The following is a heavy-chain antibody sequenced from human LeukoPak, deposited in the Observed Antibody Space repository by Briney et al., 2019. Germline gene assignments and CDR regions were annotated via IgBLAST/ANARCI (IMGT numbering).Heavy chain of an antibody. V-gene: IGHV1-2*04. D-gene: IGHD3-10*01. CDR2: INPNSGGT. Sequence: ASVKVSCKASGYTFTGYYIHWVRQAPGPGLEWLGWINPNSGGTNYAQKFQGWVSMTRDTSISTAYMELSRLRSDDTAVYYCARGALWFGELSVDYWGQGTLVTVSS. CDR3: ARGALWFGELSVDY. CDR1: GYTFTGYY. J-gene: IGHJ4*02.